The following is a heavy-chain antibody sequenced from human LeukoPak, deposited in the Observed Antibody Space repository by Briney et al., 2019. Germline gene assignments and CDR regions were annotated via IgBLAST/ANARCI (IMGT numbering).Heavy chain of an antibody. V-gene: IGHV4-39*01. CDR1: GDSISSSSYG. CDR2: ISYTGDT. CDR3: TRRGISEGGFHWFDP. D-gene: IGHD2-15*01. J-gene: IGHJ5*02. Sequence: AETLSPACNVSGDSISSSSYGWDWIRQPPGKGLDWIGTISYTGDTYYNPSLRSRVTISIGTSKKYFSLRMTAVTATDTAVYYCTRRGISEGGFHWFDPWGQGILVTVSS.